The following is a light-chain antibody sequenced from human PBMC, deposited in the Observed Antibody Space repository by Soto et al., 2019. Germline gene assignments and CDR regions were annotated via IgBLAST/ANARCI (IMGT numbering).Light chain of an antibody. Sequence: DIQMTPSPSSLSASVGDRVTITCRASQNISSFLNWYQQKPGKAPGLLIYAASSLQSGVPSRFSGSGSGTDFTLTISSLQPEDFATFYCQQSYSTPYSFGQGTKLEIK. V-gene: IGKV1-39*01. CDR1: QNISSF. CDR3: QQSYSTPYS. J-gene: IGKJ2*01. CDR2: AAS.